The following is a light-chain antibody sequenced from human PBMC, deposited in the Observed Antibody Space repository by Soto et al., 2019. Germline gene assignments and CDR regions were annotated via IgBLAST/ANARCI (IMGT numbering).Light chain of an antibody. CDR2: GAS. J-gene: IGKJ4*01. CDR3: QEYGSSLFT. Sequence: EIVLTQSPGPLSLSPGEIATLSCRASQSVSSSYLAWYQQKPGQAPRLLIYGASSRATGIPDRFSCSGSGTDFTLTISRLEPEDCAVYYCQEYGSSLFTFGGGTKVEIK. CDR1: QSVSSSY. V-gene: IGKV3-20*01.